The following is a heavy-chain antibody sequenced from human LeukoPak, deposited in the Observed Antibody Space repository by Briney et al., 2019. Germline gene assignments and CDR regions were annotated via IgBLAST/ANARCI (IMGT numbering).Heavy chain of an antibody. D-gene: IGHD2-2*01. CDR3: ARGDQGNYYYGMGV. J-gene: IGHJ6*02. CDR1: GFTFSSYW. CDR2: IKQDGSEK. V-gene: IGHV3-7*01. Sequence: GGSLRLSCAASGFTFSSYWMSWVRQAPGKGLEWVANIKQDGSEKYYVDSVRGRFTISRDNAKNSLYLQMNSLRAEDTAVYYCARGDQGNYYYGMGVWGQGTTVTVSS.